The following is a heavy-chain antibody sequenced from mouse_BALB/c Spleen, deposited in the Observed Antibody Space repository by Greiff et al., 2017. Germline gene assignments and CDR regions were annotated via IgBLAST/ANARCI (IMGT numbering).Heavy chain of an antibody. CDR1: GFSLTSYD. J-gene: IGHJ4*01. CDR2: IWTGGGT. Sequence: QVQLQQSGPGLVAPSQSLSITCTVSGFSLTSYDISWIRQPPGKGLEWLGVIWTGGGTNYNSAFMSRLSISKDNSKSQVFLKMNSLQTDDTAIYYCVREEYGGMDYWGQGTSVTVSS. D-gene: IGHD2-10*02. CDR3: VREEYGGMDY. V-gene: IGHV2-9-2*01.